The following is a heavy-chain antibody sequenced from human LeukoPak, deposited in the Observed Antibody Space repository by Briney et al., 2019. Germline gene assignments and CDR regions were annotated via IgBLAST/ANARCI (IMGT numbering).Heavy chain of an antibody. Sequence: GGSLRLSCAASGFTFSSYAMHWVRQAPGKGLEWVAVISYDGSNKYYADSVKGRFTISRDNSKNTLYLQMNSLRAEDTAVYYCARGFMGHSGWYVCSCDYWGQGTLVTVSS. D-gene: IGHD6-19*01. CDR1: GFTFSSYA. V-gene: IGHV3-30-3*01. J-gene: IGHJ4*02. CDR3: ARGFMGHSGWYVCSCDY. CDR2: ISYDGSNK.